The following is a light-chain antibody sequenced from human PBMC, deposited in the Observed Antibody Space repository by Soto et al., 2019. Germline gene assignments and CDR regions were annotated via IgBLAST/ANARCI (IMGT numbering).Light chain of an antibody. Sequence: DIQMTQSPSSLSASVGDRVTITCRASQSISSXLNWYQQKPGKAPKLLIYAASSLQSGVPSRFSGSGSGTDFTLTINSLQPEDFATYYCQQSYSTSITFGQGTRLEIK. V-gene: IGKV1-39*01. CDR3: QQSYSTSIT. CDR1: QSISSX. J-gene: IGKJ5*01. CDR2: AAS.